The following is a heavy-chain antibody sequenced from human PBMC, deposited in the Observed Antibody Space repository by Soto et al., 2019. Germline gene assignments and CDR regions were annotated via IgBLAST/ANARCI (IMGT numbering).Heavy chain of an antibody. V-gene: IGHV3-48*02. J-gene: IGHJ4*02. CDR2: ISSSSSTI. Sequence: EVQLVESGAGLVQPGGSLRLSCAASGFTFSSYSMNWVRQAPGKGLEWVSYISSSSSTIYYADSVKGRFTISRDNAKNSLYLQMNSLRDEDTAVYYCARADSSGYVRYYFDYWGQGTLVTVSS. CDR1: GFTFSSYS. CDR3: ARADSSGYVRYYFDY. D-gene: IGHD3-22*01.